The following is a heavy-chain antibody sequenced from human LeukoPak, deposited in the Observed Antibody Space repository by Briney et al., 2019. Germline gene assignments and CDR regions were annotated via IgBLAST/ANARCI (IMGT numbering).Heavy chain of an antibody. Sequence: GGSLRLSCAASGFTFSGSAMHWVRQASGKGLEWVGRIRSKANSYATAYAASVKGRFTISRDDSKNTAYLQMNSLKTEDTAVYYCARDWRNYYDTGDIWGQGTMVTVSS. CDR2: IRSKANSYAT. D-gene: IGHD3-22*01. CDR1: GFTFSGSA. CDR3: ARDWRNYYDTGDI. J-gene: IGHJ3*02. V-gene: IGHV3-73*01.